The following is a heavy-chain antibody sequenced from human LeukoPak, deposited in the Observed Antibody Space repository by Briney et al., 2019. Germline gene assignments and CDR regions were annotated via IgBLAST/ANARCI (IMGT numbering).Heavy chain of an antibody. CDR1: GFIFSSYA. CDR3: ARRKQLWQKDLYYYYGMDV. Sequence: GGSLRLYCAASGFIFSSYAMTWVRQAPGKGLEWVSTISCSGDSPYYADSVKGRFTISRDNSKNTMYLQMNSLRAEDTAVYYCARRKQLWQKDLYYYYGMDVWGQGTTVTVSS. D-gene: IGHD5-18*01. CDR2: ISCSGDSP. V-gene: IGHV3-23*01. J-gene: IGHJ6*02.